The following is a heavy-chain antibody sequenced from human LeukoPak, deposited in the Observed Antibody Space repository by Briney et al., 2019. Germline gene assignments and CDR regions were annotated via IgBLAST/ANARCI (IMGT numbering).Heavy chain of an antibody. V-gene: IGHV3-21*04. Sequence: GGSLRLSCAASGFTFSSYSMNWVRQAPGKGLEWVSSISSSSSYIYYADSVRGRFTISRDNSKNSLYLQMNSLRAEDTAVYYCARRRDSGSLQHFDHWGQGTLVTVSS. CDR1: GFTFSSYS. D-gene: IGHD1-26*01. CDR3: ARRRDSGSLQHFDH. CDR2: ISSSSSYI. J-gene: IGHJ4*02.